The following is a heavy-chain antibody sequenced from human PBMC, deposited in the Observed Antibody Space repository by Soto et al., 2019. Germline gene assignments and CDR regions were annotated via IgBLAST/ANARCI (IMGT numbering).Heavy chain of an antibody. CDR3: AKEGTFNCWPLARDY. D-gene: IGHD2-21*01. J-gene: IGHJ4*02. Sequence: QVQLQQWGAGLLKPSETLSLTCAVYGGSFSGYYWSWIRQPPGKGLEWLGEIKPGGRTNYNPSLKSRVTISLDPSRIHFSPNLGSVPAADTAVYDCAKEGTFNCWPLARDYWGQGNLVTVSS. CDR2: IKPGGRT. CDR1: GGSFSGYY. V-gene: IGHV4-34*01.